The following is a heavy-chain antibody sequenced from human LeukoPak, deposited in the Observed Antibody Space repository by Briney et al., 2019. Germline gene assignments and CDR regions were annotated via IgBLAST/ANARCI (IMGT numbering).Heavy chain of an antibody. V-gene: IGHV4-34*01. CDR3: AQGVVVVPAASMRSNWFDP. CDR1: GGSFSGYY. CDR2: INNSGST. J-gene: IGHJ5*02. D-gene: IGHD2-2*01. Sequence: SETLSLTCAVYGGSFSGYYWSWIRQPPGKGLEWIGEINNSGSTNYNPSLKSRVTISVDTSKNQFSLKLSSVTAADTAVYYCAQGVVVVPAASMRSNWFDPWGQGTLVTVSS.